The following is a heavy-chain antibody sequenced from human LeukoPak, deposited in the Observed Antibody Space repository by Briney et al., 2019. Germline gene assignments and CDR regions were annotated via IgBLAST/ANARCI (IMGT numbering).Heavy chain of an antibody. CDR3: ARGRLYGSGSLSAWFDP. Sequence: GGSLRLSCAASGFTISSYWRHWVRQAPGRGLVWVSRINSDGSSTSYADSVKGRFTISRDNAKNTLYLQMNSLRAEDTAVYYCARGRLYGSGSLSAWFDPWGQGTLVTVSS. CDR2: INSDGSST. CDR1: GFTISSYW. J-gene: IGHJ5*02. V-gene: IGHV3-74*01. D-gene: IGHD3-10*01.